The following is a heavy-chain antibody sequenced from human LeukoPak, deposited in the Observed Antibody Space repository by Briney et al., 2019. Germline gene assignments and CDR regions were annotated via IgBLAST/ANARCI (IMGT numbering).Heavy chain of an antibody. J-gene: IGHJ4*02. CDR3: AADFDALTIFGVVKGDY. CDR1: GFTFTSSA. V-gene: IGHV1-58*01. D-gene: IGHD3-3*01. Sequence: ASVKVSCKASGFTFTSSAVQWVRQARGQRLEWIGWIVVGSGNTNYAQKFQERVTITRDMSTSTAYMELSSLRSEDTAVYYCAADFDALTIFGVVKGDYWGQGALVTVSS. CDR2: IVVGSGNT.